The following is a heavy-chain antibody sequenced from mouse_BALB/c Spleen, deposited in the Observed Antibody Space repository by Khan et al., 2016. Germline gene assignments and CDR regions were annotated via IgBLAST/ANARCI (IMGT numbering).Heavy chain of an antibody. D-gene: IGHD1-1*01. CDR2: ISTYYGDA. V-gene: IGHV1S137*01. Sequence: QVRLQQSGAELVRPGVSVKISCKGSGYTFTDYAMHWVKQSHAKSLEWIGVISTYYGDASYNQKFKGKATMTVDKSSSTAYMELARLTSEDSALYYLAIANYYGISYVPALFAYWGQGTLVTVSA. CDR1: GYTFTDYA. J-gene: IGHJ3*01. CDR3: AIANYYGISYVPALFAY.